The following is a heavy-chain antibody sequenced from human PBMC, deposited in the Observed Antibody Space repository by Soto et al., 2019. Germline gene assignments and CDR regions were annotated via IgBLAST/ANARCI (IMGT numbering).Heavy chain of an antibody. Sequence: QVQLVESGGGVVQPGRSLRLSCAASGFTFSSDAMHWVRRAPGKGLEWVAFIWNDGSNKHYADSVKGRFNISRDNSENTLYLQMNSLRAEDTAVYCCAMEPGGSGYAFDMWGQGTMVTVSS. V-gene: IGHV3-33*01. D-gene: IGHD1-26*01. CDR1: GFTFSSDA. CDR2: IWNDGSNK. J-gene: IGHJ3*02. CDR3: AMEPGGSGYAFDM.